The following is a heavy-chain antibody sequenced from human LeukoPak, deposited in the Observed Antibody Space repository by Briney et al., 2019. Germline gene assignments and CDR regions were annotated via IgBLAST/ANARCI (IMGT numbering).Heavy chain of an antibody. Sequence: SETLSLTYTVSGGSISSYYWSWIRQPPGKGLEWIGYIYYSGSTNYNPSLKSRVTISVDTSKNQFSLKLSSVTAADTAVYYCARAVVPARTNWFDPWGQGTLVTVSS. J-gene: IGHJ5*02. CDR1: GGSISSYY. V-gene: IGHV4-59*01. D-gene: IGHD2-2*01. CDR3: ARAVVPARTNWFDP. CDR2: IYYSGST.